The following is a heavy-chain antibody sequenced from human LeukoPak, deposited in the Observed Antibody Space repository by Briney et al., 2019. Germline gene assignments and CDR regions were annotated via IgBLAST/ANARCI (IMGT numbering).Heavy chain of an antibody. CDR1: GFTFSSYA. Sequence: PGGSLRLSCAASGFTFSSYAMSWVRQAPGKGLEWVSAISGSGGSTYYADSVKGRFTISRDNSKNTLYLQMNSLRAEDTAVYYCARDVNKWELLGWFDPWGQGTLVTVSS. CDR3: ARDVNKWELLGWFDP. J-gene: IGHJ5*02. D-gene: IGHD1-26*01. V-gene: IGHV3-23*01. CDR2: ISGSGGST.